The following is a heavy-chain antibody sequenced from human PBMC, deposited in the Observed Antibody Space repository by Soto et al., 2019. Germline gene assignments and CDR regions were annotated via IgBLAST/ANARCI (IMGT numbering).Heavy chain of an antibody. CDR3: VKGGITMVRGVLFGY. D-gene: IGHD3-10*01. CDR2: ISNNGGST. J-gene: IGHJ4*02. V-gene: IGHV3-64D*06. Sequence: PGGSLRLSCSASGFTFSTYAMHWVRQAPGKGLEYVSAISNNGGSTYYADSVKGRFTISRDNSKNTLYLQMSSLRTADTAIYYCVKGGITMVRGVLFGYWGQGTPVTVSS. CDR1: GFTFSTYA.